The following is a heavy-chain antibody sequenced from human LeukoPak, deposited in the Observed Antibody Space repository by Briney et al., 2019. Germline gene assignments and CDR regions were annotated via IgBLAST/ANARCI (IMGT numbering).Heavy chain of an antibody. Sequence: GGSLRLSCAASGFTFSTYWMTWVRQAPGKGLEWVANTKPDGSDKYYVDSVKGRFTISRDNAKNSLYLQMNSLRAEDTAVYYCARRWSFDYWGQGTLVTVSS. D-gene: IGHD3-3*01. V-gene: IGHV3-7*01. CDR2: TKPDGSDK. CDR3: ARRWSFDY. CDR1: GFTFSTYW. J-gene: IGHJ4*02.